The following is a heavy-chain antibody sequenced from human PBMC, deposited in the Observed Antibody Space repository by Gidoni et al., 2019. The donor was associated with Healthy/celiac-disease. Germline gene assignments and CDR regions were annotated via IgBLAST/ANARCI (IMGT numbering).Heavy chain of an antibody. Sequence: QLQLQESGPGLVKPSETLSLPCTVSGGSISSSSYYWGWIRQPPGKGLEWIGSIYYSGSTYYIPSLKSRVTISVDTSKNQFSLKLSSVTAADTAVYYCARQTYYYDRSGHPDYWGQGTLVTVSS. CDR3: ARQTYYYDRSGHPDY. J-gene: IGHJ4*02. CDR1: GGSISSSSYY. CDR2: IYYSGST. D-gene: IGHD3-22*01. V-gene: IGHV4-39*01.